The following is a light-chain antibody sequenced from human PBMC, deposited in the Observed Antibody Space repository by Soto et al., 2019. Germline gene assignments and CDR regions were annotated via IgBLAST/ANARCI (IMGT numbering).Light chain of an antibody. CDR1: SSDIGGYNY. V-gene: IGLV2-14*01. CDR2: DVS. J-gene: IGLJ1*01. CDR3: SSYTISSRLYV. Sequence: QSALTQPASVSGSPGQSITISCTGTSSDIGGYNYVSWYQQYPGKAPKLMIYDVSNRPSGVSNRFSGSKSGNTASLIISGLQAEDEDDYYSSSYTISSRLYVFGTGTKVTVL.